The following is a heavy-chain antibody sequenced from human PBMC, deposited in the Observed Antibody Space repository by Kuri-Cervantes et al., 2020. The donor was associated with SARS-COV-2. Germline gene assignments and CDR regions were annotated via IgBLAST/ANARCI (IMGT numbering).Heavy chain of an antibody. Sequence: GGSLRLSCKGSGYSFTSYWIGWVRQMPGKGLEWMGIIYPGDSDTRYSPSFQGQVTISADKSTSTAYLQWSSLKASDTAMYYCATSGKEEWELLGFDYWGQGTLVTVSS. CDR1: GYSFTSYW. CDR3: ATSGKEEWELLGFDY. CDR2: IYPGDSDT. D-gene: IGHD1-26*01. J-gene: IGHJ4*02. V-gene: IGHV5-51*01.